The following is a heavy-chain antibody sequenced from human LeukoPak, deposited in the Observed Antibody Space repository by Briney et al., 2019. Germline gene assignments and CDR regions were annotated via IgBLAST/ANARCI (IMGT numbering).Heavy chain of an antibody. J-gene: IGHJ4*02. Sequence: SETLSLTCAVYGGSFSGYYWSWIRQPQGKGLEWIGEINHSGSTNYNPSLKSRVTISLDTSKNQFSLKLSSVTAADTAVYYCARDPASGYRPNDYWGQGTLVTVSS. CDR1: GGSFSGYY. V-gene: IGHV4-34*01. CDR3: ARDPASGYRPNDY. D-gene: IGHD6-25*01. CDR2: INHSGST.